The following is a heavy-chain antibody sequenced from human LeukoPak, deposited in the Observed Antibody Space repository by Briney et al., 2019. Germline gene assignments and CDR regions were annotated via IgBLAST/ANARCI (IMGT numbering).Heavy chain of an antibody. D-gene: IGHD5-24*01. J-gene: IGHJ4*02. CDR3: TRERWLDY. CDR1: GFTFSTYW. CDR2: INSDGSST. V-gene: IGHV3-74*01. Sequence: AGGSLRLSCAASGFTFSTYWMNWVRRAPGKGPVWVSRINSDGSSTSYADSVKGRFTISRDNAKNTLYLQMNSLRAEDTAVYYCTRERWLDYWGQGTLVTVSS.